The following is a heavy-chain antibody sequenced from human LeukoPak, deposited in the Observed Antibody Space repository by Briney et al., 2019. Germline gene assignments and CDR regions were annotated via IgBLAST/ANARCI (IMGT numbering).Heavy chain of an antibody. CDR1: GFTFSSYG. Sequence: GRSLRLSCAASGFTFSSYGMHWVRQAPGKGLEWVAVIWYDGSNKYYADSVKGRFTISRDNAKNSLYLQMNSLRPEDTAVYYCAGRGDGNLYYFDHWGQGTLVTASS. CDR3: AGRGDGNLYYFDH. D-gene: IGHD5-24*01. J-gene: IGHJ4*02. V-gene: IGHV3-33*03. CDR2: IWYDGSNK.